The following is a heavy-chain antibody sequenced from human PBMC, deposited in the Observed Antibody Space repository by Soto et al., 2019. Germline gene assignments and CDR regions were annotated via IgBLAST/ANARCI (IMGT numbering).Heavy chain of an antibody. Sequence: PSETLSLTCTVSGGSVSSGSYYWSWIRQPPGRGLEWIGYIYYSGSTNYNPSLKSRVSISLETSKNQFSLKRSSVPAADTAVYNWAREGDKTETPFACWGRGTLVTVSS. D-gene: IGHD1-1*01. J-gene: IGHJ4*02. V-gene: IGHV4-61*01. CDR3: AREGDKTETPFAC. CDR1: GGSVSSGSYY. CDR2: IYYSGST.